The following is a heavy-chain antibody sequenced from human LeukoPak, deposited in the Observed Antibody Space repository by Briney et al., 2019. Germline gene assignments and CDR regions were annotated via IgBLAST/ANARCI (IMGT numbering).Heavy chain of an antibody. CDR3: ARAHDSSGYYFEIDY. J-gene: IGHJ4*02. Sequence: SETLSLTCTVSGGSISSSSYYWGWIRQPPGKGLEWIGSIYYSGSTYYNPSLKSRVTISVDTSKNQFSLKLSSVTAADTAVYYCARAHDSSGYYFEIDYWGQGTLVTVSS. V-gene: IGHV4-39*01. CDR2: IYYSGST. D-gene: IGHD3-22*01. CDR1: GGSISSSSYY.